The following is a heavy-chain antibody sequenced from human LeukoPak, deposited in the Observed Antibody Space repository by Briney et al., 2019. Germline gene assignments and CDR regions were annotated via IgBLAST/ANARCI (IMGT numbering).Heavy chain of an antibody. V-gene: IGHV4-34*01. J-gene: IGHJ4*02. D-gene: IGHD3-22*01. Sequence: SETLSLTCAVYGGSFSGYYWSWIRQPPGKGLEWIGEINHSGSTNYNPSLKSRVTISVDTSKNQFSLKLSSVTAADTAVYYCAVDYYDSSGYYRSCPYWGQGTLVTVSS. CDR1: GGSFSGYY. CDR2: INHSGST. CDR3: AVDYYDSSGYYRSCPY.